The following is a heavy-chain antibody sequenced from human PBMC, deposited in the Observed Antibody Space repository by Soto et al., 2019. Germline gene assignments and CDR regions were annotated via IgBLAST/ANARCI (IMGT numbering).Heavy chain of an antibody. J-gene: IGHJ5*02. CDR1: GYSFTSYW. D-gene: IGHD2-15*01. V-gene: IGHV5-51*01. Sequence: EVQLVQSGAEVKKPGESLKISCKGSGYSFTSYWIGWVRQMPGKGLEWMGIIYPGDSDTRYSPSFQGQVTISADKSISTAYLQWSSLKASDTAMYYCARTSRVKGYCSGGSCYAVWFDPWGQGTLVTVSS. CDR3: ARTSRVKGYCSGGSCYAVWFDP. CDR2: IYPGDSDT.